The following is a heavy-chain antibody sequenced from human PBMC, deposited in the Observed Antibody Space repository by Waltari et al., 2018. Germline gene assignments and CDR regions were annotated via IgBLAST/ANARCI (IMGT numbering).Heavy chain of an antibody. V-gene: IGHV3-48*04. D-gene: IGHD6-13*01. CDR1: GFTFSSYS. Sequence: EVQLVESGGGLVQPGGSLRLSCASSGFTFSSYSMHWVRQAPGKGLEWVSYISSSSSTIYYADSVKGRFTISRDNAKNSLYLQMNSLRAEDTAVYYCAREWGWAAAGTLLYYFDYWGQGTLVTVSS. J-gene: IGHJ4*02. CDR2: ISSSSSTI. CDR3: AREWGWAAAGTLLYYFDY.